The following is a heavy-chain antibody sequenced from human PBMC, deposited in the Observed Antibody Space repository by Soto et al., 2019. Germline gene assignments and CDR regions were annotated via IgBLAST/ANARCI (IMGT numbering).Heavy chain of an antibody. CDR1: GGSFSGYY. CDR2: INHSGST. V-gene: IGHV4-34*01. J-gene: IGHJ6*03. CDR3: ARGPCYYYYMDV. Sequence: QVQLQQWGAGLLKPSETLSLTCAVYGGSFSGYYWSWIRQPPGKGLEWIGEINHSGSTNYNPSLRGRVTISVDTSKNHFSLKRSSVTAADTAVYYCARGPCYYYYMDVWGKGPRVTVSS.